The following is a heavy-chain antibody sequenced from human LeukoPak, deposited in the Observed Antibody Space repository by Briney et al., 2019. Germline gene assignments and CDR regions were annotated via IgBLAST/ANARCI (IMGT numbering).Heavy chain of an antibody. J-gene: IGHJ4*02. V-gene: IGHV4-39*07. CDR1: GGSISSSSYY. D-gene: IGHD2-21*02. CDR2: IYYSGST. CDR3: ARVFVYEVVVTDTGLYFDY. Sequence: PSETLSLTCTVSGGSISSSSYYWGWIRQPPGKGLEWIGSIYYSGSTYYNPSLKSRVTISVDTSKNQFSLKLSSVTAADTAVYYCARVFVYEVVVTDTGLYFDYWGQGTLVTVSS.